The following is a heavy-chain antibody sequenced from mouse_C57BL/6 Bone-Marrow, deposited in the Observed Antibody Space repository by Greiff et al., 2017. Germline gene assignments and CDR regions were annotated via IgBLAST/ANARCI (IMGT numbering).Heavy chain of an antibody. Sequence: EVNVVESGGGLVKPGGSLKLSCAASGFTFSDYGMHWVRQAPEKGLEWVAYISSGSSTIYYADTVKGRFTISRDNAKNTLFLQMTSLRSEDTAMYYCARVYYDYDGYFDYWGQGTTLTVSS. J-gene: IGHJ2*01. CDR1: GFTFSDYG. V-gene: IGHV5-17*01. CDR3: ARVYYDYDGYFDY. CDR2: ISSGSSTI. D-gene: IGHD2-4*01.